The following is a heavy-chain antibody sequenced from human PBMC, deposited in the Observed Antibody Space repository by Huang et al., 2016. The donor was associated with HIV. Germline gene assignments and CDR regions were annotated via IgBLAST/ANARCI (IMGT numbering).Heavy chain of an antibody. D-gene: IGHD6-13*01. CDR2: MNPNNGNT. V-gene: IGHV1-8*01. CDR1: GYTFTRYE. Sequence: QVQLVQSGAEVKTTGASVKFSCKAFGYTFTRYESNWVRQATGQGLEWMGWMNPNNGNTGYAQKVQGRVTRTRNTSISTAYMELSSLRSEDTAVYYCARSSSSWSNWFDPWGQGTLVTVSS. J-gene: IGHJ5*02. CDR3: ARSSSSWSNWFDP.